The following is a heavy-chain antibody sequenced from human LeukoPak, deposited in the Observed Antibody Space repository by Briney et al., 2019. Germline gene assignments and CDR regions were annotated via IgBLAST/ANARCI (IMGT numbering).Heavy chain of an antibody. CDR1: GGSISSYY. V-gene: IGHV4-4*07. Sequence: SETLSLTCTVFGGSISSYYWSWIRQPAGKGLEWIGRIYTSGSTNYNPSLKSRVTMSVDTSKNQFSLKLSSVTAADTAVYYCARVTVTTYQRAAFDIWGQGTMVTVSS. D-gene: IGHD4-17*01. CDR2: IYTSGST. J-gene: IGHJ3*02. CDR3: ARVTVTTYQRAAFDI.